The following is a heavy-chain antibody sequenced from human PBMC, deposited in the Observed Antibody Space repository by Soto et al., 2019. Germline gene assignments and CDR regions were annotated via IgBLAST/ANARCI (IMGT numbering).Heavy chain of an antibody. D-gene: IGHD2-2*01. CDR3: ARIYCTTTTCDSWFDP. Sequence: PGESLKISCTGFGYTFTTFWISWVLQMPWKGLEWMGRIDPGDTYATYSPAFQGHVTISADKATSTAYLQWSSLKASDTAMYFCARIYCTTTTCDSWFDPWGQGTLVTVSS. J-gene: IGHJ5*02. CDR2: IDPGDTYA. CDR1: GYTFTTFW. V-gene: IGHV5-10-1*01.